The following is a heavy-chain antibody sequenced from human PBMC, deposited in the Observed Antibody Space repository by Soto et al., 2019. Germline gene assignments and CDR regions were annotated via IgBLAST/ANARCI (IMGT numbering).Heavy chain of an antibody. CDR2: IYTRGST. CDR1: GASITNFY. D-gene: IGHD3-16*01. CDR3: AKGGAYYFGS. V-gene: IGHV4-4*07. J-gene: IGHJ4*02. Sequence: PSETLSLTCPGSGASITNFYWSWIRQSAGKGLEWIGRIYTRGSTDYNPSLKSRVTMSIDTSKNQFSLTLSSATAADTAVYYCAKGGAYYFGSWGQGLLVTVSS.